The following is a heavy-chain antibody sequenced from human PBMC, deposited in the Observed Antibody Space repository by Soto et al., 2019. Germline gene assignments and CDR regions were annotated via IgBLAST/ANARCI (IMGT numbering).Heavy chain of an antibody. CDR3: ATSGCSGGSRYSVLALDV. CDR1: GYTLTELS. V-gene: IGHV1-24*01. Sequence: ASVKVACKVSGYTLTELSMHWVRQAPGKGLEWMGGFDPEDGETIYAQKFQGRVTMTEDTSTDTAYMELSSLRSEDTAVYYCATSGCSGGSRYSVLALDVWGKGTTVTVSS. D-gene: IGHD2-15*01. CDR2: FDPEDGET. J-gene: IGHJ6*04.